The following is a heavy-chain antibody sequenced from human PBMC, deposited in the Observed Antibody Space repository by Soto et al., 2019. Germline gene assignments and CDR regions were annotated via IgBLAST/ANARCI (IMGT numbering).Heavy chain of an antibody. D-gene: IGHD6-25*01. CDR1: GFMFSSFG. Sequence: QVQLVESGGGVVQPGRSLSLSCVASGFMFSSFGMHWVRQAPGKGLEWVAVIWYDGSNDFYGDSVKGRCTISRDNSKNMVYLQMNSLRADDTAVYYCAAERGLSGFTYWGQGT. CDR2: IWYDGSND. CDR3: AAERGLSGFTY. V-gene: IGHV3-33*01. J-gene: IGHJ4*02.